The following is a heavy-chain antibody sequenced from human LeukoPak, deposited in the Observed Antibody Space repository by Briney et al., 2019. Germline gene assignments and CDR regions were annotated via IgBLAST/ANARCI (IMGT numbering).Heavy chain of an antibody. Sequence: SETLSLTCTVSGGSISSYYWSWIRQPPGKGLGWVGYIYYSGSTNYNPSLKSRVTISVDTSKNQSSLKLSSVTAADTAVYYCARYVLLWFAEPQYYFDYWGQGTLVTVSS. CDR3: ARYVLLWFAEPQYYFDY. J-gene: IGHJ4*02. V-gene: IGHV4-59*01. D-gene: IGHD3-10*01. CDR1: GGSISSYY. CDR2: IYYSGST.